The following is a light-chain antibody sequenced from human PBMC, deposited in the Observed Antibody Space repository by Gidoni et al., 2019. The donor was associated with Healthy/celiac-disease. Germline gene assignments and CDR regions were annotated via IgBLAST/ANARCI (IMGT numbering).Light chain of an antibody. J-gene: IGLJ3*02. V-gene: IGLV2-23*01. CDR3: CSYASSSTVV. Sequence: SALTQPASLLGSSRQSNTIACTGTSSDVGSYNLGSSYQQHPGKAPKLMIYESSKRPSGVSSRFSGSKAGKTASLTIAGLQAEDEADYCCCSYASSSTVVFGGGTKLTVL. CDR1: SSDVGSYNL. CDR2: ESS.